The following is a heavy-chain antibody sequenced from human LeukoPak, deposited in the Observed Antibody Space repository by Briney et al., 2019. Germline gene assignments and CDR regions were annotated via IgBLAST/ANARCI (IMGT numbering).Heavy chain of an antibody. CDR2: MNPNSGNT. D-gene: IGHD6-19*01. V-gene: IGHV1-8*01. Sequence: GASVKVSCKASGYTFTSYDINWVRQATGQGLEWMGWMNPNSGNTGYAQKFQGRVTMTRNTSISTAYMELSSLRSEDTAVYYCASSGWPVRGFDYWGQGTLVTVSS. CDR1: GYTFTSYD. CDR3: ASSGWPVRGFDY. J-gene: IGHJ4*02.